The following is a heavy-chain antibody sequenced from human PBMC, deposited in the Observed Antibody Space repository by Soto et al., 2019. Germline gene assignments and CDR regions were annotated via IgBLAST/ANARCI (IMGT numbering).Heavy chain of an antibody. CDR1: GGSFSGYY. D-gene: IGHD3-16*01. J-gene: IGHJ6*03. CDR2: INHSGST. V-gene: IGHV4-34*01. Sequence: SETLSLTCAVYGGSFSGYYWSWIRQPPGKGLEWIGEINHSGSTNYNPSLKSRVTISVDTSKNQFSLKLSSVTAADTAVYYCARGRVLYYYYCYYMDVWGKGTTVTVSS. CDR3: ARGRVLYYYYCYYMDV.